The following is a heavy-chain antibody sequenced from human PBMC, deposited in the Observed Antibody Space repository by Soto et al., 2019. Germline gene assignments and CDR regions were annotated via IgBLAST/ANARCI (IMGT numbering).Heavy chain of an antibody. CDR2: IFSNDEK. D-gene: IGHD6-13*01. J-gene: IGHJ6*02. CDR1: GFSLSNARMG. Sequence: QVTLKESGPVLVKATETLTLTCTVSGFSLSNARMGVSWIRPPPGKALGWLAHIFSNDEKSYSSSLKSRLTISKDTSKSQVVLTMTNMDPVDTATYYCARLVQGYYYYYYGMDVWGQGTTVTVSS. V-gene: IGHV2-26*01. CDR3: ARLVQGYYYYYYGMDV.